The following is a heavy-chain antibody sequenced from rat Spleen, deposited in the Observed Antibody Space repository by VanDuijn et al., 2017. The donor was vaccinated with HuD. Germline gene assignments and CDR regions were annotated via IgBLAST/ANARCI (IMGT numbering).Heavy chain of an antibody. CDR1: GFTFSDYY. D-gene: IGHD1-9*01. CDR2: ITNTGGST. CDR3: VRRHYGYTDYFDY. Sequence: EVQLVESGGGLVQPGRSLKLSCAASGFTFSDYYMAWVRQAPTKGLEWVASITNTGGSTYYRDSVKGRFTISRDNAKSSLYLQMDSLRSGDTATYYCVRRHYGYTDYFDYWGQGVMVTVSS. V-gene: IGHV5-25*01. J-gene: IGHJ2*01.